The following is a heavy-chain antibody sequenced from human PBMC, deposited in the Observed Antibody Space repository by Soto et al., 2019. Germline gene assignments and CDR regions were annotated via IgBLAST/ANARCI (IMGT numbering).Heavy chain of an antibody. CDR3: ARGLTGWYGYDY. CDR1: GFTFSSSW. Sequence: EVQLVESGGGLVQPGGSLRLSCAASGFTFSSSWMHWVRQPPGKGLVWVSRINSDGSTTNYADSVKGRFTISRDNAKNTLYLQMNSLRAEDTAVYYCARGLTGWYGYDYWGQGTLVTVSS. J-gene: IGHJ4*02. CDR2: INSDGSTT. D-gene: IGHD6-19*01. V-gene: IGHV3-74*01.